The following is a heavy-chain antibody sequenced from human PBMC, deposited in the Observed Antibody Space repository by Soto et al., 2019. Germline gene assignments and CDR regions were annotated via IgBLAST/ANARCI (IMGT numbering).Heavy chain of an antibody. D-gene: IGHD6-13*01. Sequence: EVQLLESGGGLVQPGGSLRLSCAASGFTFSSYAMNWVRQAPGKGLEWVSVVSGSGGSTYYADSVQGRFTISRDNSKNTLDLQMNSVRAEDTAIYCCARGGPGTEFDYGGQGTLVTVSS. CDR3: ARGGPGTEFDY. J-gene: IGHJ4*02. CDR1: GFTFSSYA. CDR2: VSGSGGST. V-gene: IGHV3-23*01.